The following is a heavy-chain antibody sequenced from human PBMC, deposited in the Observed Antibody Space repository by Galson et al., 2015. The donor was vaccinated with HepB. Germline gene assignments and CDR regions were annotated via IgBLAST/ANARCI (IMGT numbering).Heavy chain of an antibody. CDR1: GFTFSSYW. CDR3: ARGGGSSTWATRAAFDV. V-gene: IGHV3-74*01. Sequence: SLRLSCAASGFTFSSYWMHWVRQTPGKGLVWVSRIDSDEISRSYADSVKGRFTISRDNAKNTLYLQMNSLGAEDTTVYYCARGGGSSTWATRAAFDVWGQGILVTVSS. J-gene: IGHJ3*01. D-gene: IGHD6-13*01. CDR2: IDSDEISR.